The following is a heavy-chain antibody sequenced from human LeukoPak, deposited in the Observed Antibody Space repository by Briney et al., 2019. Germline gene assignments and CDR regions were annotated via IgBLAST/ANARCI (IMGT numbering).Heavy chain of an antibody. J-gene: IGHJ4*02. Sequence: SETLSLTCTVSGGSMTNSYWGWIRQPPGKGLEWLGYIYFTGSTNSNPSLKSRVTISLDTSKNQFSLKLSSVTAADTAVYYCAGHHPRNTVDFWGQGTLVTVSS. CDR1: GGSMTNSY. CDR3: AGHHPRNTVDF. CDR2: IYFTGST. D-gene: IGHD2/OR15-2a*01. V-gene: IGHV4-59*08.